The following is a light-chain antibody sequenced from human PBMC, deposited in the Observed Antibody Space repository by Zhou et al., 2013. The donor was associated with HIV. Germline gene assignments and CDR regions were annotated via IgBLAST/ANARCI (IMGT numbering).Light chain of an antibody. CDR3: GKYSSAPFT. J-gene: IGKJ3*01. CDR2: AAS. CDR1: QAISNY. Sequence: DIQMTQSPSSLSASVGDRITITCRATQAISNYLAWYQQKPGKVPKLLIYAASTLQSGVPSRFSGSGSGTDFTLTISSLQPEDVATYYFGGKYSSAPFTFGPGTKVDI. V-gene: IGKV1-27*01.